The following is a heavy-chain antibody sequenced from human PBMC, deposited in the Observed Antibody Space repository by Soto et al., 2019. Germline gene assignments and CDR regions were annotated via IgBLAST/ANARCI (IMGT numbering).Heavy chain of an antibody. J-gene: IGHJ4*02. CDR1: GFTFSRYW. D-gene: IGHD3-16*01. CDR2: IKQDGSEK. CDR3: ARDGLGN. V-gene: IGHV3-7*04. Sequence: EVQLVESGGGLVQPGGSLRLSCAASGFTFSRYWMSWVRQAPGKGLEWVANIKQDGSEKYYVDSVKGRFTISRDNAKNSLYLQMTSLRAEDTAVYYCARDGLGNWGQGTLVTVSS.